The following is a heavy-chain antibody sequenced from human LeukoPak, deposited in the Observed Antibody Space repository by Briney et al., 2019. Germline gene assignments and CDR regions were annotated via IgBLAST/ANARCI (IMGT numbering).Heavy chain of an antibody. J-gene: IGHJ5*02. V-gene: IGHV3-21*01. D-gene: IGHD2-2*02. CDR1: GFSFSTYG. Sequence: SGGSLRLSCAASGFSFSTYGMDWVRQAPGKGLERVASITSSSSHIYYADSVKGRFTISRDNSKNTLYLQMNSLRAEDTAVYYCARAIIVVVPAAIHSGSMLYGNWFDPWGQGTLVTVSS. CDR3: ARAIIVVVPAAIHSGSMLYGNWFDP. CDR2: ITSSSSHI.